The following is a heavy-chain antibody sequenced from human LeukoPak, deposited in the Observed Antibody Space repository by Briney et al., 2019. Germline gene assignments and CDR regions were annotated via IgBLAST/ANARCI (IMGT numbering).Heavy chain of an antibody. J-gene: IGHJ4*02. CDR2: ISSSGSTI. CDR1: GFTFSDCY. V-gene: IGHV3-11*01. Sequence: GGSLRLSCAASGFTFSDCYMSWIRQAPGKGLEWVSYISSSGSTIYYADSVKGRFTISRDNAKNSLYLQMNSLRAEDTAVYYCARVGESGDGYNSLDYWGQGTLVTVSS. D-gene: IGHD5-24*01. CDR3: ARVGESGDGYNSLDY.